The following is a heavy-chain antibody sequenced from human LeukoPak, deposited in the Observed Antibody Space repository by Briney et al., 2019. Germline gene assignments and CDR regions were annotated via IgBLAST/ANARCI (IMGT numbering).Heavy chain of an antibody. J-gene: IGHJ4*02. CDR2: ISGSGGST. CDR1: GFTFSSYA. V-gene: IGHV3-23*01. Sequence: GGSLRLSCAASGFTFSSYAISWVRQAPGKGLEWVSAISGSGGSTYYVDSVKGRFTISRDNSKNTMYLQMNSLRAEDTAVYYCARDLSPVVRAPPMGYWGQGTLVTVSS. D-gene: IGHD3-10*01. CDR3: ARDLSPVVRAPPMGY.